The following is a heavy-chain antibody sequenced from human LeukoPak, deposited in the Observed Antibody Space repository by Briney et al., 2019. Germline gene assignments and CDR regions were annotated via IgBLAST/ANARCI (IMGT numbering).Heavy chain of an antibody. J-gene: IGHJ4*02. D-gene: IGHD5-12*01. CDR1: GFTFSSYS. CDR2: ISSSSSYI. CDR3: AGQGYSGYDYTIRL. V-gene: IGHV3-21*01. Sequence: GGSLRLSCAASGFTFSSYSMNWVRQAPGKGLEWVSSISSSSSYIYYADSVKGRFTISRDNAKNSLYLQMNSLRAEDTAVYYSAGQGYSGYDYTIRLWGQGTLVTVSS.